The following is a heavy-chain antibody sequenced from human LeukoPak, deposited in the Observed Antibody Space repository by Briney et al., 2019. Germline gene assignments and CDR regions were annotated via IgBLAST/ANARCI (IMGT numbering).Heavy chain of an antibody. D-gene: IGHD2-2*01. Sequence: SETLSLTCAVYGGSFSGYYWSWIRQPPGKGLDWIGEINHSGSTNYNPSLKSRVTISVDTSKNQFSLKLSSVTAADTAVYYCARKSPRGYCSSTSCYHYYYYYMDVWGKGTTVTVSS. J-gene: IGHJ6*03. CDR2: INHSGST. CDR3: ARKSPRGYCSSTSCYHYYYYYMDV. CDR1: GGSFSGYY. V-gene: IGHV4-34*01.